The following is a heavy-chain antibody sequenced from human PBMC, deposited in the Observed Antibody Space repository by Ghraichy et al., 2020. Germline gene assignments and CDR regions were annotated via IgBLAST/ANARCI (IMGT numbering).Heavy chain of an antibody. J-gene: IGHJ4*02. V-gene: IGHV4-59*08. D-gene: IGHD2/OR15-2a*01. CDR1: GGSISSYY. CDR3: ARHGLTYWGTILYYFDY. Sequence: SETLSLTCTVSGGSISSYYWSWIRQPPGKGLEWIGYIYYSGSTNYNPSLKSRVTISVDTSKNQFSLKLSSVTAADTAVYYCARHGLTYWGTILYYFDYWGQGTLVTVSS. CDR2: IYYSGST.